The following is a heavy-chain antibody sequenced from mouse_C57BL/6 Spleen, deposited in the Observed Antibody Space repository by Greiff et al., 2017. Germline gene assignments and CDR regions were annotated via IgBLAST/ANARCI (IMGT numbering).Heavy chain of an antibody. J-gene: IGHJ4*01. CDR2: ISYGGSN. CDR1: GYSITSGYF. V-gene: IGHV3-6*01. CDR3: ARVGRAMDY. Sequence: DVKLQESGPGLVKPSQSLSLTCSVSGYSITSGYFWNWIRQFPGNKLEWMGYISYGGSNNYNPSLKNRISITRDTSKNQFFLKVNSVTTEDAATDYCARVGRAMDYWGQGTSVTVSS. D-gene: IGHD1-1*02.